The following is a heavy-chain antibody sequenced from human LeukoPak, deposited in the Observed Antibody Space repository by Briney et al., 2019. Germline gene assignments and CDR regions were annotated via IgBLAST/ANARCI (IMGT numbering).Heavy chain of an antibody. Sequence: PGGSLRLSCAASGFTFSSYWMSWVRQAPGKGLEWVANIKQDGSEKYYVDSVKGRFTISRDNAKNSLYLQMNSLRAEDTAVYYCARGAQYYDSSGYYYDYYNYYMDVCGKGTTVTVSS. V-gene: IGHV3-7*01. CDR1: GFTFSSYW. CDR2: IKQDGSEK. CDR3: ARGAQYYDSSGYYYDYYNYYMDV. J-gene: IGHJ6*03. D-gene: IGHD3-22*01.